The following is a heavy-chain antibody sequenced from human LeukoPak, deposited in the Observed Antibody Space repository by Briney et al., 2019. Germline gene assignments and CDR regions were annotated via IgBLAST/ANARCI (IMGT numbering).Heavy chain of an antibody. D-gene: IGHD2-15*01. CDR1: GYTFTNYY. CDR3: ARGGPYCSGGGCYSRTSNWFDP. Sequence: ASVKVSCKASGYTFTNYYMHWVRQAPGQGLEWMGIINPSGGSTSYAQRFQGRVTMTRDTSTSTVYMELSSLRSEDTAVYYCARGGPYCSGGGCYSRTSNWFDPWGQGTLVTVSS. CDR2: INPSGGST. V-gene: IGHV1-46*01. J-gene: IGHJ5*02.